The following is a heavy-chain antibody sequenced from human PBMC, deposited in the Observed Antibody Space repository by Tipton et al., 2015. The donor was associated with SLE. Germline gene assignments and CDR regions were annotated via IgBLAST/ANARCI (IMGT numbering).Heavy chain of an antibody. CDR2: IYYSGST. CDR3: ARVRHSSGDSDY. Sequence: GLVKPSETLSLTCTVSGGSISSGDYYWGWIRQPPGKGLEWIGSIYYSGSTYYNPSLKSRVTISVDTSKNQFSLKLSSVTAADTAVYYCARVRHSSGDSDYWGQGTLVTVSS. V-gene: IGHV4-39*07. D-gene: IGHD3-22*01. CDR1: GGSISSGDYY. J-gene: IGHJ4*02.